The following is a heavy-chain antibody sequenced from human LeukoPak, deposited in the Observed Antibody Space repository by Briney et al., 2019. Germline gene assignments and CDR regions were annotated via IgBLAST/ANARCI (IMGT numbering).Heavy chain of an antibody. Sequence: ASVKVSCKASGYTFSSYYVHWVRQAPGQGLEWMGMIIPSDGFTSYAQKFQGRVTMTRDMSTSTVYMELSSLRSDDTAVYYCARVRYRLAETYIDYWGQGTLVTVSS. CDR1: GYTFSSYY. D-gene: IGHD3-16*01. V-gene: IGHV1-46*01. J-gene: IGHJ4*02. CDR3: ARVRYRLAETYIDY. CDR2: IIPSDGFT.